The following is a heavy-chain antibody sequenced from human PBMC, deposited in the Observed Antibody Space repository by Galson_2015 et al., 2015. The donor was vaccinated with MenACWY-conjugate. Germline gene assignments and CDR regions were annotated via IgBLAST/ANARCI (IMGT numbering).Heavy chain of an antibody. CDR2: IRGIPYGGTT. D-gene: IGHD3-16*02. Sequence: SLRLSCAASGFRFDDYAISWLRQAPGKGLEWLGYIRGIPYGGTTEYAASLKDSFTISRDNSESIAYLQMDSLKSDDTAVYFCSRGPQPITFGGVIANDAFDFWGPGTMVTVSS. CDR3: SRGPQPITFGGVIANDAFDF. CDR1: GFRFDDYA. V-gene: IGHV3-49*03. J-gene: IGHJ3*01.